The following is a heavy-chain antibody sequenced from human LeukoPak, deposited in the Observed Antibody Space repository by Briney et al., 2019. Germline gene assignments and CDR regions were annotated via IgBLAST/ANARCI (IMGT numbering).Heavy chain of an antibody. CDR2: IKQDGSEK. V-gene: IGHV3-7*01. Sequence: GGSLRLSCAASGFTFSSYWMSWVRQAPGKGLEWVANIKQDGSEKYYVDSVEGRFTISRDNAKNSLYLQMNSLRAEDTAVYYCARASGLRITMIVVVLPVDYWGQGTLVTVSS. CDR3: ARASGLRITMIVVVLPVDY. D-gene: IGHD3-22*01. J-gene: IGHJ4*02. CDR1: GFTFSSYW.